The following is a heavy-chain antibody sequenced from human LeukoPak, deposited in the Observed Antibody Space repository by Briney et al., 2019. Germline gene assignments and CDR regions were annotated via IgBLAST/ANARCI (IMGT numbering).Heavy chain of an antibody. V-gene: IGHV1-2*02. CDR1: GYTFTAYS. D-gene: IGHD1-7*01. CDR3: ARDYIDPGNYTPLGY. CDR2: INPNSGDT. Sequence: ASVKLSCKASGYTFTAYSVHWVRQAPGQGLEWMGWINPNSGDTSSAQKFQGRVTMTRDTSISTVYMELSSLRSDDTAVYYCARDYIDPGNYTPLGYWGQGTLVTVSS. J-gene: IGHJ4*02.